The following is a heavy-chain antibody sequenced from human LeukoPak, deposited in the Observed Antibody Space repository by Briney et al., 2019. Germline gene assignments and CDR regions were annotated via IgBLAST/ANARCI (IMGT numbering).Heavy chain of an antibody. V-gene: IGHV4-30-2*01. J-gene: IGHJ4*02. CDR1: GGSISSGGYS. Sequence: PSETLSLTCAVSGGSISSGGYSWSWIRQPPGKGLEWIGYIYHSGSTNYNPSLKSRVTISVDKSKNQFSLKLSSVTAADTAVYYCARDRGYGDSFDYWGQGTLVTVSS. CDR2: IYHSGST. D-gene: IGHD4-17*01. CDR3: ARDRGYGDSFDY.